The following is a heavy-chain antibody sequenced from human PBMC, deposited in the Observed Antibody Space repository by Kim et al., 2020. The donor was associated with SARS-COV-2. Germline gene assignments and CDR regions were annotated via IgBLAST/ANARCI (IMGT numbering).Heavy chain of an antibody. J-gene: IGHJ4*02. CDR1: GGSFSGYY. D-gene: IGHD5-18*01. CDR3: ARWETAIVKDHY. V-gene: IGHV4-34*01. CDR2: INHSGST. Sequence: SETLSLTCAVYGGSFSGYYWNWIRQPPGKGLEWIGEINHSGSTNYNPSLKSRVSISVDTSKNQFSLKLSSVTAADTAVYYCARWETAIVKDHYWGQGTLVTVSS.